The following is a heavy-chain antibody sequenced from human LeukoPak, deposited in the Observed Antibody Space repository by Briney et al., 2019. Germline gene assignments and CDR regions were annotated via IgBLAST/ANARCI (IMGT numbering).Heavy chain of an antibody. Sequence: GGSLRLSCAASGFTFSSYAMHWVRQAPGKGLAWVAVISYDGSNKYYVDSVKGRFTISRDNSKNTLYLQMNSLRAEDTAVYYCARDWREVLDSWGQGTLVTVSS. J-gene: IGHJ4*02. V-gene: IGHV3-30-3*01. CDR3: ARDWREVLDS. CDR2: ISYDGSNK. D-gene: IGHD1-26*01. CDR1: GFTFSSYA.